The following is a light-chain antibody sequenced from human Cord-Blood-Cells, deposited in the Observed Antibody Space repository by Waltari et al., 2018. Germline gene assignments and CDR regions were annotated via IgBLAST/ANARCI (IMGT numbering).Light chain of an antibody. Sequence: TQSPATLSVSPGERATLSCRASQSVSSNLAWYQQKPGQAPRLLIYGASTRATGIPARFSGSGSGTEFTLTISSLQSEDFAVYYCQQYNNWPPWTFGQGTKVEIK. J-gene: IGKJ1*01. CDR2: GAS. CDR1: QSVSSN. CDR3: QQYNNWPPWT. V-gene: IGKV3-15*01.